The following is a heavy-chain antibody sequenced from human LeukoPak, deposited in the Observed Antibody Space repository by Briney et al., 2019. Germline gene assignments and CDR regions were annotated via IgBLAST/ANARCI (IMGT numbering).Heavy chain of an antibody. CDR2: LSHTSGSE. J-gene: IGHJ6*03. Sequence: GGSLRLSCTASGFTFSYYDMNWVRQAPGKGLEWISYLSHTSGSEYFADSVRGRFTVSRDNAKNSLYLQMNSLRAEDTAVYYCARGSYCGGDCSPDYYYYYYMDVWGKGTTVTVSS. D-gene: IGHD2-21*01. CDR1: GFTFSYYD. CDR3: ARGSYCGGDCSPDYYYYYYMDV. V-gene: IGHV3-48*04.